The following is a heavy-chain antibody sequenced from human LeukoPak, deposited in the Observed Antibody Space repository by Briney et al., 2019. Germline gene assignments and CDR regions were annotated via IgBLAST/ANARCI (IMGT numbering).Heavy chain of an antibody. D-gene: IGHD5-18*01. CDR3: ARVNFYSYGRFDP. CDR1: DDSINSGYF. V-gene: IGHV4-38-2*02. CDR2: VSQGGTI. J-gene: IGHJ5*02. Sequence: SETLSLTCTVSDDSINSGYFWGWIRQPPGKGLEWIGSVSQGGTIHYNPSLKRRVIISIDTSKNQFSLSLSSVTAADTAMYYCARVNFYSYGRFDPWGQGTLVTVSS.